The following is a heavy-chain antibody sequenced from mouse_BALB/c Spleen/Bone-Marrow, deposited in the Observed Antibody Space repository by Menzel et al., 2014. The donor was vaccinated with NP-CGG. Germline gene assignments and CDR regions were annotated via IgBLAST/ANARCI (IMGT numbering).Heavy chain of an antibody. CDR3: ARGTPYAMGY. V-gene: IGHV14-3*02. CDR1: GFNIKDTY. J-gene: IGHJ4*01. D-gene: IGHD2-14*01. CDR2: IDPANGNT. Sequence: EVKLQESGAELVKPGASVKLSCTASGFNIKDTYMHWVKQRPGQGLEWIGRIDPANGNTKYDPKFQGKATITADTSSNTAYLQLSSLTSEDTAVYYCARGTPYAMGYWGQGTSVTVSS.